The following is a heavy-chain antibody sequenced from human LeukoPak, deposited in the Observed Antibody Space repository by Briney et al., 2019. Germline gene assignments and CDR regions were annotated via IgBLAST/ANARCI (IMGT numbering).Heavy chain of an antibody. CDR1: GGSIRSSYYY. V-gene: IGHV4-39*07. Sequence: PSETLSLTCTVSGGSIRSSYYYWGWIRQPPGKGLEWIGSIYDSGSTYYNPSLKSRVTISVDTSKNQFSLKLSSVTAADTAVYYCARDLDYGDPEYFQHWGQGTLVTVSS. CDR2: IYDSGST. D-gene: IGHD4-17*01. J-gene: IGHJ1*01. CDR3: ARDLDYGDPEYFQH.